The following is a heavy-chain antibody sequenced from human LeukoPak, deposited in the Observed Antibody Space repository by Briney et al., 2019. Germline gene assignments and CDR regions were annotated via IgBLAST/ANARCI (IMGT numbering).Heavy chain of an antibody. CDR3: ARGTLPDYYYYGMDV. Sequence: SVQVSCKASGGTFSSYAISWVRQAPGQGLEWMGRIIPILGIANYAQKFQGRVTITADKSTSTAYMELSSLRSEDTAVYYCARGTLPDYYYYGMDVWGQGTTVTVSS. CDR1: GGTFSSYA. V-gene: IGHV1-69*04. D-gene: IGHD3-10*01. J-gene: IGHJ6*02. CDR2: IIPILGIA.